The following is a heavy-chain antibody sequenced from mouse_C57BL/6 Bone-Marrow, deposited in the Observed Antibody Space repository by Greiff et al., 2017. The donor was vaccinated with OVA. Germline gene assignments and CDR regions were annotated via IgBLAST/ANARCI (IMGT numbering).Heavy chain of an antibody. V-gene: IGHV5-4*01. Sequence: EVMLVESGGGLVKPGGSLKLSCAASGFTFSSYAMSWVRQTPEKRLEWVATISDGGSYTYYPDNVKGRFTISRDNAKNNLYLQMSHLKSEDTAMYYCARDRYGNLYYFDYWGQGTTLTVSS. J-gene: IGHJ2*01. CDR3: ARDRYGNLYYFDY. CDR2: ISDGGSYT. CDR1: GFTFSSYA. D-gene: IGHD2-1*01.